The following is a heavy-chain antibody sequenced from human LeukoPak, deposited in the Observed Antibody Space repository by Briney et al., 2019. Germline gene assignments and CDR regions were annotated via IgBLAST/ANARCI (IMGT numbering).Heavy chain of an antibody. CDR3: ARDAGFPVYSGSWYNHYYYMDV. J-gene: IGHJ6*03. Sequence: GASVKVSCKASGYTFTSYGISWVRQAPGQGLEWMGWISAYNGNTNYAQKLQGRVTMTTDTSTSTAYMELSRLRSDDTAVYYCARDAGFPVYSGSWYNHYYYMDVWGKGTTVTISS. V-gene: IGHV1-18*01. CDR1: GYTFTSYG. D-gene: IGHD6-13*01. CDR2: ISAYNGNT.